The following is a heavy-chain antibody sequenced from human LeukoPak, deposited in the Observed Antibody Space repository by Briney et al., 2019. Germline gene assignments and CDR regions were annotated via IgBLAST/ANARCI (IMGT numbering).Heavy chain of an antibody. CDR3: ARDYLPHYYGSGSYYNKGPFDAFDI. CDR2: INPSGGST. J-gene: IGHJ3*02. Sequence: ASVKVSCKASGYTFTSYYMHWVRQAPGQGLEWMGIINPSGGSTSYAQKFRGRVTMTRDTSTSTVYMELSSLRSEDTAVYYCARDYLPHYYGSGSYYNKGPFDAFDIWGQGTMVTVSS. D-gene: IGHD3-10*01. V-gene: IGHV1-46*01. CDR1: GYTFTSYY.